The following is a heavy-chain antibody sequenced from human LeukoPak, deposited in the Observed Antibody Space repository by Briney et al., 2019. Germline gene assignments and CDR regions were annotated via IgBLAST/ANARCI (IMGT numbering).Heavy chain of an antibody. CDR2: IYHSGST. Sequence: SETLSLTCSVSGGSISSSNWWSWVRQPPGKGLEWMWEIYHSGSTNYNPSLKSRVTISVDKSKNQFSLKLSSVTAADTAVYYCARVGEAGTLNWFDPWGQGTLVTVSS. CDR1: GGSISSSNW. V-gene: IGHV4-4*02. J-gene: IGHJ5*02. D-gene: IGHD1-7*01. CDR3: ARVGEAGTLNWFDP.